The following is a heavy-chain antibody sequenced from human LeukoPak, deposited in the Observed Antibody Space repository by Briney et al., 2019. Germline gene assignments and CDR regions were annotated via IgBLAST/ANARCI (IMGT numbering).Heavy chain of an antibody. D-gene: IGHD5-12*01. Sequence: PSETLSLTCTVSGGSINTYYWNWIRQSPEKGLEWIGYFYHTGSTRYNPSLKSRVTISADAARNQFSLKLRPVTAADTAVYYCARDGYSFFEYWGQGILVTVSS. V-gene: IGHV4-59*01. J-gene: IGHJ4*02. CDR1: GGSINTYY. CDR2: FYHTGST. CDR3: ARDGYSFFEY.